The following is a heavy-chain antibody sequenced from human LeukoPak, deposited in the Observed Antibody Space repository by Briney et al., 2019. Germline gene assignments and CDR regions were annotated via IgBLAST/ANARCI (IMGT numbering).Heavy chain of an antibody. Sequence: SETLSLTCAVYGGSFSGYYWSWIRQPPGKGLEWIGEINHSGSTNYNPSLKSRVTISVDTSKNQFSLKLSSVTAADTAVYYCASGYSYGYLFDYWGQGTLVTVSS. J-gene: IGHJ4*02. CDR1: GGSFSGYY. CDR2: INHSGST. CDR3: ASGYSYGYLFDY. D-gene: IGHD5-18*01. V-gene: IGHV4-34*01.